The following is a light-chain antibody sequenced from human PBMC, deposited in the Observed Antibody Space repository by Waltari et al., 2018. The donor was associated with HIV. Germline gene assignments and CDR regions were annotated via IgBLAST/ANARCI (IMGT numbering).Light chain of an antibody. CDR2: GAS. V-gene: IGKV3-20*01. Sequence: LVLTQSPGTLSSSSGATVTLSCRASQTIESNYLAWYQHIPGQPPKFLIFGASQRAKGVPDMFSGNGSGTDFSLTISRLEPEDSAVYFCQQYGSSPPFTFGHGTTLEI. J-gene: IGKJ2*01. CDR3: QQYGSSPPFT. CDR1: QTIESNY.